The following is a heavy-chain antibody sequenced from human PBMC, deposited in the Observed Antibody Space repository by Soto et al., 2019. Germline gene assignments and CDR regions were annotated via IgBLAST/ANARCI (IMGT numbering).Heavy chain of an antibody. D-gene: IGHD3-22*01. CDR2: INPITGGT. CDR3: ARNYYDSSDRDYLDY. Sequence: AAVKVSCKASGYTFTSYYIHWVRQAPGQGLEWMGWINPITGGTNYAPKFQGRVTMTRDTSITTAYMELSRLRSDDTAVYYCARNYYDSSDRDYLDYWGQGTPVTVSS. CDR1: GYTFTSYY. V-gene: IGHV1-2*02. J-gene: IGHJ4*02.